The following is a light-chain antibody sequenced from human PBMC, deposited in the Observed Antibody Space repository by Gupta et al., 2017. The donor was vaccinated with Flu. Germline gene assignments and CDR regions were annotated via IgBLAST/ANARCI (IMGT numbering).Light chain of an antibody. Sequence: YPGKTAIIGCCGDEGGDKFVYWYQKKPGQAPVLVIYDDNKRPSGVPERFSGSDSGNTATLTITGTQAVDEADYYCQVWDRSTGVFGGGTKVTVL. CDR1: EGGDKF. CDR3: QVWDRSTGV. CDR2: DDN. V-gene: IGLV3-1*01. J-gene: IGLJ2*01.